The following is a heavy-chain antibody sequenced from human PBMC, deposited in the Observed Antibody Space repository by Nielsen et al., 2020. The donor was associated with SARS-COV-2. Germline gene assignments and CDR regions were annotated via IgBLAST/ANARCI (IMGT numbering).Heavy chain of an antibody. D-gene: IGHD6-6*01. CDR2: INTNTGNP. CDR3: ARVGYRGYGNSSSHGVDY. V-gene: IGHV7-4-1*02. Sequence: WVRQAPGQGLEWMGWINTNTGNPTYAQGFTGRFVFSLDTSVSTAYLQISSLKAEDTAVYYCARVGYRGYGNSSSHGVDYWGQGTLVTVSS. J-gene: IGHJ4*02.